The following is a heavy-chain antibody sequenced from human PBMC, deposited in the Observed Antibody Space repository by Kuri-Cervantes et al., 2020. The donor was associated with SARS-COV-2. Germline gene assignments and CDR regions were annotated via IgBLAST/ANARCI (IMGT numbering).Heavy chain of an antibody. V-gene: IGHV3-23*01. J-gene: IGHJ4*02. CDR3: AKGTRSSGYYCGHDF. CDR2: ISGSGGST. D-gene: IGHD3-22*01. CDR1: GFTFSSYA. Sequence: GGSLRLSCAASGFTFSSYAMSWVRQAPGKGLEWVSTISGSGGSTYYADSVKGRFTISRDNSKNTLYLQMNSLRADDTAVYYCAKGTRSSGYYCGHDFWGQGTLVTVSS.